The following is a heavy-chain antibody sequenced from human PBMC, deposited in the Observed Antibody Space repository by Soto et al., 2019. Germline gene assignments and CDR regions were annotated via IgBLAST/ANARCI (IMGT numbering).Heavy chain of an antibody. Sequence: QVQLVESGGGVVQPGRSLRLSCAASGFTFSSYGMHWVRQAPGKGLEWVAVIWYDGSNKYYADSVKGRFTISRDNSKNTLYLQMNSLRAEDTAVYSCARDRFRVTTAGDAFDIWGQGTMVTVSS. CDR1: GFTFSSYG. CDR3: ARDRFRVTTAGDAFDI. D-gene: IGHD2-21*02. CDR2: IWYDGSNK. V-gene: IGHV3-33*01. J-gene: IGHJ3*02.